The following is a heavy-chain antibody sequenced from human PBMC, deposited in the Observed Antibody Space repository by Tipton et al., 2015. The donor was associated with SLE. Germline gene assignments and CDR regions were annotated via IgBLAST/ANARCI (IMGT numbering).Heavy chain of an antibody. D-gene: IGHD6-19*01. J-gene: IGHJ3*02. V-gene: IGHV4-61*10. CDR1: GGSISSGIYY. CDR3: ARDGAGDAFDI. CDR2: IYYRGST. Sequence: TLSLTCTVSGGSISSGIYYWSWIRQPAGKGLEWIGYIYYRGSTNYNPSLKSRVTISVDTTKNQFSLKLSSVTAADTAVYYCARDGAGDAFDIWGQGTMVTVSS.